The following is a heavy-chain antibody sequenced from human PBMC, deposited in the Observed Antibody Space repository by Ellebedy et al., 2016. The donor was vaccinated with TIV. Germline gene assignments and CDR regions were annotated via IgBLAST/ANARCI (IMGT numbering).Heavy chain of an antibody. CDR3: AKSLKKLGLWFGEYPGYYYYYGMDV. V-gene: IGHV3-13*01. D-gene: IGHD3-10*01. J-gene: IGHJ6*02. CDR1: GFTFSSYD. Sequence: GGSLRLSXAASGFTFSSYDMHWVRQATGKGLEWVSAIGTAGDTYYPGSVKGRFTISRENAKNSLYLQMNSLRAEDTAVYYCAKSLKKLGLWFGEYPGYYYYYGMDVWGQGTTVTASS. CDR2: IGTAGDT.